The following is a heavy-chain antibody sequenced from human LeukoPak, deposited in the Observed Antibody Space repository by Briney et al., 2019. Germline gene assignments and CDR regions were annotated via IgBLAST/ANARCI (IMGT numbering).Heavy chain of an antibody. CDR2: IYTSGST. V-gene: IGHV4-4*07. CDR1: GGSISSYY. D-gene: IGHD2-2*02. CDR3: AGGGDIVVVPADIHHAFDI. J-gene: IGHJ3*02. Sequence: SETLSLTCTVSGGSISSYYWSWIRQPAGKGLEWIGRIYTSGSTNYNPSLKSRVTMSVDTSKNQFSLKLSSVTAADTAVYYCAGGGDIVVVPADIHHAFDIWGQGTMVTVSS.